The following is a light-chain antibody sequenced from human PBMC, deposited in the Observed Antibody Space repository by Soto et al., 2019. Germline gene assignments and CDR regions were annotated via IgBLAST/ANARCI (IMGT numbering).Light chain of an antibody. CDR1: QSVSSN. CDR2: GAS. Sequence: EIVLTQSPGTLSLSPGERASLSCRASQSVSSNYLAWYQQKPGQAPRLLIHGASTRATGIPARFSGSGSGTEFTLTISSLQSEDFAVYYCQQYDNWPQTFGQGTKVDIK. V-gene: IGKV3-15*01. J-gene: IGKJ1*01. CDR3: QQYDNWPQT.